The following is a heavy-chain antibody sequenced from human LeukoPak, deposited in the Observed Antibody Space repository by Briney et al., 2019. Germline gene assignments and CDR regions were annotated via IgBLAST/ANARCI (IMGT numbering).Heavy chain of an antibody. V-gene: IGHV3-11*04. CDR3: ARGGSGYYQVDY. D-gene: IGHD3-22*01. CDR1: GFTVSSNY. CDR2: ISGSASKI. Sequence: GGSLRLSCAASGFTVSSNYMSWVRQAPGKGLEWVSYISGSASKIYYADSVKGRFTISRDNAKNSLYLQMNSLRAEDTAVYYCARGGSGYYQVDYWGQGTLVTVSS. J-gene: IGHJ4*02.